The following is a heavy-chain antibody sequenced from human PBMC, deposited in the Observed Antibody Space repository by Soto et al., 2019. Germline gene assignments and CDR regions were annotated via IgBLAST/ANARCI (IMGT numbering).Heavy chain of an antibody. Sequence: KVSCKASGYTFTSYYMHWVRQAPGQGLEWMGIINPSGGSTSYAQKLQGRVTMTTDTSTSTAYMELRSLRSDDTAVYYCARAVLEERGYYGMDVWGQGTTVTVSS. V-gene: IGHV1-46*01. CDR3: ARAVLEERGYYGMDV. J-gene: IGHJ6*02. CDR1: GYTFTSYY. CDR2: INPSGGST.